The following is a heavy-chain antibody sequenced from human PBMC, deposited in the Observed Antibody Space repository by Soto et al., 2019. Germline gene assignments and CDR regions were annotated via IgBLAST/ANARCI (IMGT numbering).Heavy chain of an antibody. CDR1: GGSISSGGYS. CDR2: IYHSGST. D-gene: IGHD4-17*01. CDR3: ARASTTVTTLDY. Sequence: QLQLQESGSGLVKPSQTLSLTCAVSGGSISSGGYSWSWIRQPPGKGLEWIGYIYHSGSTYYNPSRKSRVTISVGRAKNQFSLKLGSVTAADTAVYYCARASTTVTTLDYWGQGTLVTVSS. V-gene: IGHV4-30-2*01. J-gene: IGHJ4*02.